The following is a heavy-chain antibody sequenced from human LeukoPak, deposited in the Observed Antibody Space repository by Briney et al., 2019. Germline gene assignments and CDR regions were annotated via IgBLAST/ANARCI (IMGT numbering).Heavy chain of an antibody. CDR3: TRGSLSGSSRDY. J-gene: IGHJ4*02. CDR2: MNPYTVYT. CDR1: GYTFTGYD. V-gene: IGHV1-8*01. D-gene: IGHD1-26*01. Sequence: ASVRVSCKASGYTFTGYDINWVGQDTGQGLEWMGWMNPYTVYTGYAQKFQGRVTMTRTTSIDTAYMELSGLRSEDTAVYYCTRGSLSGSSRDYWGQGTLVTVSS.